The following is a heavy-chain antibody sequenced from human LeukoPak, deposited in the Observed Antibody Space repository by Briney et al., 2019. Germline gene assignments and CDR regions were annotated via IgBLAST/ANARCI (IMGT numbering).Heavy chain of an antibody. J-gene: IGHJ4*02. V-gene: IGHV3-23*01. CDR3: AKAAAAPGFDF. D-gene: IGHD6-13*01. Sequence: GGSLRLSCAASVFTSSSYSLNWVRQAPGKGLEWVATVSGSGDRMYHADSVKGRFTISRDNSKNTIYLQMNSLRAEDTALCYCAKAAAAPGFDFWGQGTLVTVSS. CDR2: VSGSGDRM. CDR1: VFTSSSYS.